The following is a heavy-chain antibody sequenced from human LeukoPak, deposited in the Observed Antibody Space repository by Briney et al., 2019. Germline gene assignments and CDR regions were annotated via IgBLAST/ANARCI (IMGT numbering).Heavy chain of an antibody. Sequence: GGSLRLSCAASGFIFGNYWMTWVRQAPGKGLEWVANIKQDRSETYYVDSVSGRFTISRDNSDNSLYLQMSGLRAEDTASYYCVRERHCLTTTCSSDRKIGYFDHWGQGALVIVSS. CDR3: VRERHCLTTTCSSDRKIGYFDH. CDR2: IKQDRSET. CDR1: GFIFGNYW. V-gene: IGHV3-7*01. J-gene: IGHJ4*02. D-gene: IGHD2-2*01.